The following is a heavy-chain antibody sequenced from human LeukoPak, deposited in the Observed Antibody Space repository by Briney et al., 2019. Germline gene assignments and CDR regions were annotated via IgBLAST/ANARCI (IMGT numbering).Heavy chain of an antibody. CDR1: GFSFSSYR. CDR2: ISSNNGYI. CDR3: ARDLGTRKSIAFAD. J-gene: IGHJ4*02. V-gene: IGHV3-21*01. D-gene: IGHD6-6*01. Sequence: GGSLRLSCAASGFSFSSYRMNWVRQVPGKGLEWVASISSNNGYIYYADSVKGRFTISRDNGENSLHLQMNSLRAEDAAVYYCARDLGTRKSIAFADWGQGTLVTVSS.